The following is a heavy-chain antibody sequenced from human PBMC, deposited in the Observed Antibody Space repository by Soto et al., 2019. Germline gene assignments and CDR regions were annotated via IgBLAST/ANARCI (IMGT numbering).Heavy chain of an antibody. D-gene: IGHD3-3*01. CDR2: ISAYNGNT. Sequence: ASVKVSCKASGYTFTSYGISWVRQAPGQGLEWMGWISAYNGNTNYAQKLQGRVTMTTDTSTSTAYMELRSLRSDDTAVYYCARDLYDFWSGPPSPAFDIWGQGTMVTVSS. CDR3: ARDLYDFWSGPPSPAFDI. J-gene: IGHJ3*02. CDR1: GYTFTSYG. V-gene: IGHV1-18*01.